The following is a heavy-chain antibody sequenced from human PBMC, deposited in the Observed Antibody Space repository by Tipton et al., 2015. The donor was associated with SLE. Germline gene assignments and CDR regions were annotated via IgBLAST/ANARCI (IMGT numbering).Heavy chain of an antibody. Sequence: SLRLSCAASGFTFDDYAMHWVRQAPGKGLEWVSGISWNGGSIGYADSVKGRFTISRDNAKNSLYLQMNSLRADDTALYYCAKDTSPGTDFWSGSDYWGQGTLVTVSS. J-gene: IGHJ4*02. CDR3: AKDTSPGTDFWSGSDY. CDR1: GFTFDDYA. D-gene: IGHD3-3*01. V-gene: IGHV3-9*01. CDR2: ISWNGGSI.